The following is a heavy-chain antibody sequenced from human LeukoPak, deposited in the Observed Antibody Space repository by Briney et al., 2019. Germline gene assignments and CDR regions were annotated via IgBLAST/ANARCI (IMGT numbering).Heavy chain of an antibody. Sequence: GGSLRLSCAASGFTFSTYSMNWVRQAPGKGLEWVSSISSSSSYIYYADSVKGRFTISRDNAKNSLYLQMNGLRAEDTAVYYCASIGDSSGYDAFDIWGQGTMVTVSS. J-gene: IGHJ3*02. CDR2: ISSSSSYI. V-gene: IGHV3-21*01. CDR3: ASIGDSSGYDAFDI. D-gene: IGHD3-22*01. CDR1: GFTFSTYS.